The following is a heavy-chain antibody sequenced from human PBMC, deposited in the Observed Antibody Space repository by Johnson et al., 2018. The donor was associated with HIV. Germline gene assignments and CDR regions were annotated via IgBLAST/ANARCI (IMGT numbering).Heavy chain of an antibody. D-gene: IGHD1-1*01. CDR1: GFTFDTYG. J-gene: IGHJ3*02. Sequence: QVQLVESGGGVVQPGRSLRLSCAASGFTFDTYGMHWVRQAPGKGLEWVAVIWYDGSNKYYADSVKGRFTISRDNSKNTLYLQMNSLRAEDTAVYYCAKDRTGFDAFDIWGQGTMVTVSS. V-gene: IGHV3-33*06. CDR3: AKDRTGFDAFDI. CDR2: IWYDGSNK.